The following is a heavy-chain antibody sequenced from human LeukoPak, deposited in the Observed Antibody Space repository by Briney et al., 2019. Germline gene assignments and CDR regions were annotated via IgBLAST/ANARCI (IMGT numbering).Heavy chain of an antibody. J-gene: IGHJ4*02. CDR3: ASSAGLHSSGHITDNYYFDY. CDR2: IIPILGIA. CDR1: GGTFSSYA. Sequence: GSSVKVSCKASGGTFSSYAISWVRQAPGQGLEWMGRIIPILGIANYAQKFQGRVTITADKSTSTAYMELSSLRSEDTAVYYCASSAGLHSSGHITDNYYFDYWGQGTLVTVSS. D-gene: IGHD3-22*01. V-gene: IGHV1-69*04.